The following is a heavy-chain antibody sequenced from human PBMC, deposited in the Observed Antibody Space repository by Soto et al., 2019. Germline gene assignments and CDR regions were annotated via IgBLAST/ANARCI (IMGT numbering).Heavy chain of an antibody. CDR3: ASSPKTSTVTTLYFDY. CDR2: IYYSGST. Sequence: QVQLQESGPGLVKPSETLSLTCTVSGGSISSYYCGWIRQPPGKGLEWIGYIYYSGSTNSNPSLQSRVTISLDTSKNQFSRKLSSVTAADTAVYYCASSPKTSTVTTLYFDYWGQGTLVTVSS. D-gene: IGHD4-17*01. CDR1: GGSISSYY. V-gene: IGHV4-59*08. J-gene: IGHJ4*02.